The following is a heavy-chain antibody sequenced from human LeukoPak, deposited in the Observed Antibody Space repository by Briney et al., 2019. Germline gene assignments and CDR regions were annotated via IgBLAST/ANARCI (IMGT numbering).Heavy chain of an antibody. CDR3: ARDSWGFDF. J-gene: IGHJ4*02. Sequence: PGGSLRLSCAASGFTFSNFAMHWVRQAPGKGLEWVAMMSYDGSNKYTDSVKGRFTLSRDNSKNMVDLYMSNLKIEDTAVYYCARDSWGFDFWGQGTLVTVSS. CDR2: MSYDGSNK. V-gene: IGHV3-30*04. D-gene: IGHD7-27*01. CDR1: GFTFSNFA.